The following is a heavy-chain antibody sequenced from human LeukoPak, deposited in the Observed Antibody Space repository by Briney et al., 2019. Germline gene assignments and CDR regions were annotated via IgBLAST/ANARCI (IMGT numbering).Heavy chain of an antibody. CDR1: GFTFSSFG. V-gene: IGHV3-30*02. D-gene: IGHD3-10*01. CDR3: ARAMLRGLLDAFDI. CDR2: IQFGGSHK. Sequence: GGSLRLSCAGSGFTFSSFGMHWVRQAPGKGLEWVAFIQFGGSHKYFADSVKGRFTISRDNSKNTLYLQMNSLRVEDTAVYYCARAMLRGLLDAFDIWGQGTMITVSS. J-gene: IGHJ3*02.